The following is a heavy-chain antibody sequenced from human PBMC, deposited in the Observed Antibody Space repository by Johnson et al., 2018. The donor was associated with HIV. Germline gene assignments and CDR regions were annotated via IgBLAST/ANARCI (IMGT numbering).Heavy chain of an antibody. V-gene: IGHV3-30*04. CDR3: ARDQFGTITTGGDGAFDI. Sequence: VQLVESGGGVVQPGGSLRLSCVASGFTFSDYAMHWVRQAPGKGLEWVAVIAYDLSNEFYADSVKGRFTISRDNSRNALYLQMNSLRAEDTAVFYCARDQFGTITTGGDGAFDIWGQG. CDR2: IAYDLSNE. CDR1: GFTFSDYA. D-gene: IGHD5-24*01. J-gene: IGHJ3*02.